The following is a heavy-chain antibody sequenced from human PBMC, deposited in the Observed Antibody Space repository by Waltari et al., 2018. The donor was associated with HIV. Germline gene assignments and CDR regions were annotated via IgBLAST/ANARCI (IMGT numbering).Heavy chain of an antibody. V-gene: IGHV3-53*01. CDR1: GLTVSSNY. CDR2: IYSGGSR. CDR3: ARDPRSSGYYGMDV. Sequence: EVQLVESGGGLIEPGGSLRLSCAASGLTVSSNYMSGVRQAPGKGLEWVSVIYSGGSRYCADSVKGRFTISRDNSKNTLSLHMNSLGPEDTAVYYCARDPRSSGYYGMDVWGQGTTVTVSS. D-gene: IGHD1-26*01. J-gene: IGHJ6*02.